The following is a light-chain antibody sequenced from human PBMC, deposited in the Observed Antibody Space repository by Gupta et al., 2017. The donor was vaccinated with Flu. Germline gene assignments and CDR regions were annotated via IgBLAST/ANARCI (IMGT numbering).Light chain of an antibody. J-gene: IGKJ1*01. CDR2: AAS. Sequence: AIRMTQSPSSFSASTGDRVTITCRASQGISSYFAWYQQKPGKAPKLLIYAASTLQSGVPSRFSGSGSGTDFTLTISGLQSEDFATYYCQQYYSYPWTFGQGTKVEIK. V-gene: IGKV1-8*01. CDR1: QGISSY. CDR3: QQYYSYPWT.